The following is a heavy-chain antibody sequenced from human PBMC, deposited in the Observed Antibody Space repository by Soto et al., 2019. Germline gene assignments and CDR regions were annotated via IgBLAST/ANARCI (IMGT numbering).Heavy chain of an antibody. V-gene: IGHV1-69*13. CDR3: ARDLSSSSWYQYFDY. D-gene: IGHD6-13*01. CDR1: GGTFSSYA. CDR2: IIPIFGTA. J-gene: IGHJ4*02. Sequence: SVKVSCKASGGTFSSYAISWVRQAPGQGLEWMGGIIPIFGTANYAQKFQGRVTITADESTSTAYMELSSLRSEDTAVYYCARDLSSSSWYQYFDYWGQGTLVTVSS.